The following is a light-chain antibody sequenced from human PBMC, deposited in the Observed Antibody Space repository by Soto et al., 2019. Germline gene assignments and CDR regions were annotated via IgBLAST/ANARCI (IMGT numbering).Light chain of an antibody. CDR3: QQYISSPRT. CDR1: QSVSSN. V-gene: IGKV3-20*01. J-gene: IGKJ1*01. CDR2: GAS. Sequence: EIVMTQSPATLSVSPGERATLSCRASQSVSSNLAWYQQKPGQAPRLLIYGASSRATGIPDRFSGRGSGTDFTLTISRLEPEDFAVYYCQQYISSPRTCGQGTKVDIK.